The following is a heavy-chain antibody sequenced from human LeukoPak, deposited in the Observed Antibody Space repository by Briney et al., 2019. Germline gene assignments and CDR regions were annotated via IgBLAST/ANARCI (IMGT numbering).Heavy chain of an antibody. J-gene: IGHJ4*02. CDR3: ARTSLVRDTTSYYMGPFDY. Sequence: GASVKVSCKASGYTFTNYYMHWVRQAPGQGLEWMGIINPSGGRTAYAQRFQGRVTVTSDMSTSTAYMELSSLTSEDTAVYYCARTSLVRDTTSYYMGPFDYWGQGALVTVSS. CDR1: GYTFTNYY. V-gene: IGHV1-46*01. CDR2: INPSGGRT. D-gene: IGHD1-26*01.